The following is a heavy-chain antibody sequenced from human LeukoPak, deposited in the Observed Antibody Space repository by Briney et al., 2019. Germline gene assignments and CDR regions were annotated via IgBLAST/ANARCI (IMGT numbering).Heavy chain of an antibody. Sequence: PGRSLRLSCAASGFTFSSYAMHWVRQAPGKGLEWVAVISYDGSNKYYADSVKGRFTISRDNAKNTLYLQMNSLRAEDTAMYYCARDFMYSSSCTGCWGQGTLVTVSS. V-gene: IGHV3-30*04. CDR2: ISYDGSNK. D-gene: IGHD6-13*01. CDR3: ARDFMYSSSCTGC. J-gene: IGHJ4*02. CDR1: GFTFSSYA.